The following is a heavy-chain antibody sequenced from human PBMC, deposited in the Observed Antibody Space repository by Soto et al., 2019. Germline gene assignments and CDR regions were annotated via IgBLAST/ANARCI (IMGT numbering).Heavy chain of an antibody. J-gene: IGHJ4*02. CDR1: GFTFSNAW. CDR3: TTVLRFLEWLLSSTEFLDY. D-gene: IGHD3-3*01. V-gene: IGHV3-15*01. Sequence: GGSLRLSCAASGFTFSNAWMSWVRQAPGKGLEWVGRIKSKTDGGTTDYAAPVKGRFTISRDDSKNTLYLQMNSLRTEDTAVYYCTTVLRFLEWLLSSTEFLDYWGQGTLVTVSS. CDR2: IKSKTDGGTT.